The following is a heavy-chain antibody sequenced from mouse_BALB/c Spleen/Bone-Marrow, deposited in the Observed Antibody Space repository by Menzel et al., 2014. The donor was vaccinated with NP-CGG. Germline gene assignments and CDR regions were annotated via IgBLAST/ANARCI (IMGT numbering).Heavy chain of an antibody. D-gene: IGHD1-1*01. V-gene: IGHV1S135*01. CDR1: DYAFTRYN. Sequence: VQLQQSGPELVKPGASVKVSCKASDYAFTRYNMYWVKQSHGKSLEWIGYIDPYSGSTNYNQKFKGKATLTVDKSSSTAYMHLNSLTSEDSAVYYCARELSRAMDYWGQGTSVTVSS. CDR2: IDPYSGST. CDR3: ARELSRAMDY. J-gene: IGHJ4*01.